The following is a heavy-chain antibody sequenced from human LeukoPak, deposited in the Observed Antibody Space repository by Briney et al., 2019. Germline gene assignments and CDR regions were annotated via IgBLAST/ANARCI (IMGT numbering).Heavy chain of an antibody. CDR3: ARGGGIAAADAFDI. Sequence: PSETLSLTCTVSGGSISSYYWSWIRQPPGKGLEWIGYIYYSGSTNYNPSLKSRVTIPVDTSKNQFSLKLSSVTAADTAVYYCARGGGIAAADAFDIWGQGTMVTVSS. J-gene: IGHJ3*02. V-gene: IGHV4-59*01. CDR1: GGSISSYY. CDR2: IYYSGST. D-gene: IGHD6-13*01.